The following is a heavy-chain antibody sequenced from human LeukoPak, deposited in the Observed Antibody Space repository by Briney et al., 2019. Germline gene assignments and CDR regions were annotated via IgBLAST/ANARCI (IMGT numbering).Heavy chain of an antibody. V-gene: IGHV3-23*01. CDR2: ISGSGGST. Sequence: AGGSLRLSCAASGFTFSSYAMSWVRQAPGKGLEWVSAISGSGGSTYYADSVKGRFTISRDNAKNSLYLQMNSLRAEDTAVYYCATQLDFWSGNDYWGQGTLVTVSS. CDR3: ATQLDFWSGNDY. J-gene: IGHJ4*02. CDR1: GFTFSSYA. D-gene: IGHD3-3*01.